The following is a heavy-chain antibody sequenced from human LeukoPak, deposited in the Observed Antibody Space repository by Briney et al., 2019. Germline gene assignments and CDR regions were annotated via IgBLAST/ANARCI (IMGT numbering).Heavy chain of an antibody. V-gene: IGHV1-2*02. CDR2: INPKSGGT. J-gene: IGHJ4*02. Sequence: GASVKVSCKTSGYIFSDHFIQWVRHVPGQRPEWMGWINPKSGGTNYVENFQGRVAMTRDTSSSTVYMDLSRLTSDDTAVYYCARDFGHSYCSGDRCYPSYYFDHWGQGTLVTVSS. CDR3: ARDFGHSYCSGDRCYPSYYFDH. CDR1: GYIFSDHF. D-gene: IGHD2-15*01.